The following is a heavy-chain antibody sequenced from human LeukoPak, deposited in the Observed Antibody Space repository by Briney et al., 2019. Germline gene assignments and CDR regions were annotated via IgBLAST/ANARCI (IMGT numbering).Heavy chain of an antibody. CDR1: GGSFSGYY. CDR3: ARTTSGTGTTYGY. Sequence: PSETLSLTCAVYGGSFSGYYWSWIRQPPGKGLEGLGELNHSGSTNYNPSLKSRVTISVDTSKNQFSLKLSSVTAADTAVYYCARTTSGTGTTYGYWGQGTLVTVSS. D-gene: IGHD1-1*01. V-gene: IGHV4-34*01. CDR2: LNHSGST. J-gene: IGHJ4*02.